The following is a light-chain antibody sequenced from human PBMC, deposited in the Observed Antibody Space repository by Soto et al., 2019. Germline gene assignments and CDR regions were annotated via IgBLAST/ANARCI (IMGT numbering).Light chain of an antibody. CDR3: QKHNSAPLF. V-gene: IGKV1-27*01. CDR2: ATS. CDR1: QAINDY. J-gene: IGKJ3*01. Sequence: DIPMTQSPSSLSASVGDRGTITCRASQAINDYLAWFQQKPGKVPKLLSYATSTLQSGVPSRFSGSGFGTDFTLTISSLQPEDVAPYYCQKHNSAPLFFGPGTKVEIK.